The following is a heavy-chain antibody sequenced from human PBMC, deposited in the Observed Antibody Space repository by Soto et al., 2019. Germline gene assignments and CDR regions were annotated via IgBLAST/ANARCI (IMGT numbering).Heavy chain of an antibody. CDR2: IFYSGST. D-gene: IGHD2-15*01. V-gene: IGHV4-39*01. CDR1: GLSIRSSNYY. J-gene: IGHJ6*02. CDR3: ARHLTYCSAGSCYSDFPYYGMDV. Sequence: SDTLSLTFTIPGLSIRSSNYYWGWSRKPPGKELEGIGSIFYSGSTYYNPSLKSRVTISVDTSKNQFFLKLSSVTAADTAVYYCARHLTYCSAGSCYSDFPYYGMDVWGQGTTVS.